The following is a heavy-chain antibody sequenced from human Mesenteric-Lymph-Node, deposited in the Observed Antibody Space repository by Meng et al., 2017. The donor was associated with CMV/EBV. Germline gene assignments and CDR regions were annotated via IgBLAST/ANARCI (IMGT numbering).Heavy chain of an antibody. J-gene: IGHJ1*01. CDR3: ASGGCSSTSCYEYFQH. CDR1: GYVSSGSYY. V-gene: IGHV4-61*01. CDR2: IYYSGST. D-gene: IGHD2-2*01. Sequence: GYVSSGSYYWSWIRQPPGKGLEWIGYIYYSGSTNYNPSLKSRVTISVDTSKNQFSLKLSSVTAADTAVYYCASGGCSSTSCYEYFQHWGQGTLVTVSS.